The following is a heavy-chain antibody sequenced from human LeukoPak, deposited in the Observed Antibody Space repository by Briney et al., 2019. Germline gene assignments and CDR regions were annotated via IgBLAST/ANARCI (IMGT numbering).Heavy chain of an antibody. CDR2: INPNSGNT. V-gene: IGHV1-18*04. D-gene: IGHD1-26*01. CDR1: GYTFTGYY. Sequence: ASVKVSCKASGYTFTGYYMHWVRQAPGQGLEWMGWINPNSGNTNYAQKLQGRVTMTTDTSTSTAYMELRSLRSDDTAVYYCARVMGGTGTGWFDPWGQGTLVTVSS. CDR3: ARVMGGTGTGWFDP. J-gene: IGHJ5*02.